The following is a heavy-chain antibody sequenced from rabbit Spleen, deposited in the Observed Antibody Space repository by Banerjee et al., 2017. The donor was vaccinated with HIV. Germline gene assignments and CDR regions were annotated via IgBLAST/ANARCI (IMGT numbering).Heavy chain of an antibody. V-gene: IGHV1S45*01. D-gene: IGHD2-1*01. CDR1: GFSFSSGYD. J-gene: IGHJ4*01. CDR3: ARGSAAMTMIITGYYLSL. CDR2: IYTGNGKT. Sequence: QEHLEESGGGLVQPEGSLTLTCKASGFSFSSGYDMCWVRQAPGRGLEWIGCIYTGNGKTYYASWATCRFTLSTSSSTSLTLQMTRLTTADTATYSCARGSAAMTMIITGYYLSLWGQGTLVTVS.